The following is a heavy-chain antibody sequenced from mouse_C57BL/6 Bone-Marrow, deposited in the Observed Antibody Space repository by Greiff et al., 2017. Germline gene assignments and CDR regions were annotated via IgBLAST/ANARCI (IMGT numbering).Heavy chain of an antibody. V-gene: IGHV1-69*01. J-gene: IGHJ2*01. D-gene: IGHD1-1*01. CDR3: ANYYYYGDGFDY. Sequence: QVQLQQSGAELVMPGASVKLSCKASGYTFTSYWMHWVKQRPGQGLEWIGEIDPSDSYTNYNQKFKGKSTLPVDKSSSTAYMHLSSLTSEDSAVYYCANYYYYGDGFDYWGQGTTLTVSS. CDR2: IDPSDSYT. CDR1: GYTFTSYW.